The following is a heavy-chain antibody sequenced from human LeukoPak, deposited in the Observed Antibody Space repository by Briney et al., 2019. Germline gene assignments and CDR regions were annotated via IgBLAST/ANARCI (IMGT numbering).Heavy chain of an antibody. CDR2: IYASGST. CDR3: ARLNRDLWTGYTYDN. J-gene: IGHJ4*02. CDR1: GGSINSYY. Sequence: SETLSLTCTVSGGSINSYYWSWIRQPPGKGLEWLGYIYASGSTNYNPSLKSRVTISVDTSKNQFSLKVNSVTAADTAVYYCARLNRDLWTGYTYDNWGQGTLVTVSS. D-gene: IGHD3/OR15-3a*01. V-gene: IGHV4-4*09.